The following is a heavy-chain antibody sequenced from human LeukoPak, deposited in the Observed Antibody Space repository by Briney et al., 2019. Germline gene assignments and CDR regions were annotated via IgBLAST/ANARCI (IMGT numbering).Heavy chain of an antibody. V-gene: IGHV3-48*03. D-gene: IGHD6-13*01. Sequence: GGSLRLSCAASGFTFSSYEMNWVRQAPGKGLEWVSYISSSGSTIYYADSVKGRFTISRDNAKNSLYLQMNSLRAEDTAVYYCARVRIAAAGKNWFDPWGQGTLVTVSS. CDR2: ISSSGSTI. CDR3: ARVRIAAAGKNWFDP. CDR1: GFTFSSYE. J-gene: IGHJ5*02.